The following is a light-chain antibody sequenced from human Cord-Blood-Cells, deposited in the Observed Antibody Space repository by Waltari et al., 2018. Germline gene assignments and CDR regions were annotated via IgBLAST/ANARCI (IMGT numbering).Light chain of an antibody. CDR2: EGS. Sequence: QSALTQPASVSGSPGQSITISCTGTSSDVGSYNLVSWYQQHPGKAPKLRIYEGSKRLSGVSNRFSGSKSGNTASLTISGLQAEDEADYYCCSYAGSSTLVFGGGTKLTVL. CDR1: SSDVGSYNL. J-gene: IGLJ3*02. V-gene: IGLV2-23*01. CDR3: CSYAGSSTLV.